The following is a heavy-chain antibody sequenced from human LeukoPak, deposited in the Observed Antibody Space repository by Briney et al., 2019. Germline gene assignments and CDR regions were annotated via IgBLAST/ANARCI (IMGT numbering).Heavy chain of an antibody. Sequence: PGGSLRLSCAASGSTFSSYAMSWVRQAPGKGLEWVSAISGSGGSTYYADSVKGRFTISRDNSKNTLYLQMNSLRAEDTAVYYCAKTLRGYDILTGYYNDAFDIWGQGTMVTVSS. D-gene: IGHD3-9*01. V-gene: IGHV3-23*01. CDR3: AKTLRGYDILTGYYNDAFDI. CDR1: GSTFSSYA. J-gene: IGHJ3*02. CDR2: ISGSGGST.